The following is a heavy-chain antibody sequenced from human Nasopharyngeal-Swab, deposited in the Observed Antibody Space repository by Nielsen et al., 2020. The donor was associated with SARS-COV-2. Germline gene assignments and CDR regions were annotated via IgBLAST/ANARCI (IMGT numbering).Heavy chain of an antibody. CDR2: IYSGGST. Sequence: RGSLRLSCAASGFTVSSNYMSWVRQAPGKGLEWVSVIYSGGSTYYADSVKGRFTISRDNSKNTLYLQMNSLRAEDTAVYYCAGATNKYYYYYYMDVWGKGTTVTVSS. J-gene: IGHJ6*03. V-gene: IGHV3-53*01. CDR1: GFTVSSNY. D-gene: IGHD5-12*01. CDR3: AGATNKYYYYYYMDV.